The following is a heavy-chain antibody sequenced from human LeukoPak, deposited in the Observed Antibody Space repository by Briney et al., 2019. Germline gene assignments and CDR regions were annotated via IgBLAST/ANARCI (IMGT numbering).Heavy chain of an antibody. CDR2: ISYSGGT. D-gene: IGHD4-11*01. V-gene: IGHV4-30-4*01. CDR3: ARDRDYRGVDP. J-gene: IGHJ5*02. CDR1: GDSISSGGYY. Sequence: PSETLSLTCTVSGDSISSGGYYWNRIRQPPGKGLEWIGYISYSGGTYYNPSLKSRVTISVDTSKNQFSLKLSSVTAADTAVYYCARDRDYRGVDPWGYGTLVTVSS.